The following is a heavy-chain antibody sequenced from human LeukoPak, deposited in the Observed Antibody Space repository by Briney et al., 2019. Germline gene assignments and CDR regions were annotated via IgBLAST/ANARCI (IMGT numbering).Heavy chain of an antibody. V-gene: IGHV3-9*01. CDR2: ISWNGNSI. CDR1: GFTFDDYA. J-gene: IGHJ4*02. CDR3: AKTTSGYASSFAC. Sequence: GGSLRLSCAASGFTFDDYAMHWVRQAPGQGLEWVSGISWNGNSIDYADSAKGRFTISRDNAKNSLYLQMNSLRAEDSALYFCAKTTSGYASSFACWGQGTLVTVSS. D-gene: IGHD2-2*01.